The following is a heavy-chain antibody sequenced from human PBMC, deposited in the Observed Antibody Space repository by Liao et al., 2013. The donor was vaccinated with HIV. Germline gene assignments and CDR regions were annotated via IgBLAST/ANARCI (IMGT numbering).Heavy chain of an antibody. J-gene: IGHJ4*02. V-gene: IGHV4-39*07. CDR1: GGSISSSSYY. CDR3: ARAEKQWLAFDY. Sequence: QLQLQESGPGLVKPSETLSLTCTVSGGSISSSSYYWGWIRQPPGKGLEWIGIIYYSGSTYYNASLKSRVTISVDTSKNQFSLKLNSVTAADTAVYYCARAEKQWLAFDYWGQGTLVTVSS. D-gene: IGHD6-19*01. CDR2: IYYSGST.